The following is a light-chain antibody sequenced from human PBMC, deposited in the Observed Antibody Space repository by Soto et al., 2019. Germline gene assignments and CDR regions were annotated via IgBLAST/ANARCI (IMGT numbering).Light chain of an antibody. CDR3: SSYTSSRTYI. J-gene: IGLJ1*01. V-gene: IGLV2-14*03. Sequence: QSALAQPASVSGSPGQSITISCTGTSSVVGGYNYVSWYQQHPGKAPKLIFYDVSNRPSGVSNRFSGSKSGNTASLTISGLQAEDEADYYCSSYTSSRTYIFGTGTKVTVL. CDR1: SSVVGGYNY. CDR2: DVS.